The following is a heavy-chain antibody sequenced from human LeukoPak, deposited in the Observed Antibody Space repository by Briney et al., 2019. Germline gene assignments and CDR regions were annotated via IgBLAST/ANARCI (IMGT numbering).Heavy chain of an antibody. CDR2: IRYDGSNK. CDR1: GFTFSSYG. CDR3: AKESITMIVVEAFDI. V-gene: IGHV3-30*02. Sequence: GGSPRLSCAASGFTFSSYGMHWVRQAPGKGLEWVAFIRYDGSNKYYADSVKGRFTISRDNSKNTLYLQMNSLRAEDTAVYYCAKESITMIVVEAFDIWGQGTMVTVSS. J-gene: IGHJ3*02. D-gene: IGHD3-22*01.